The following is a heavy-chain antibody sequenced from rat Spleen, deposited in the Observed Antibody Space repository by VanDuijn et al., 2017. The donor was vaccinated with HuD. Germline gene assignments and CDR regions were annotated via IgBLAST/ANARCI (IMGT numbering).Heavy chain of an antibody. Sequence: QVQLKESGPGLVQPSETLSLTCTVSGFSLTSYHVHWVRQPPGKGPEWMGVMWSDGDTSYNSALKSRLSISRDTSKSQVFLKMSSLQTEDTAIYFCTKTTGIPPFDYWGQGVMVTVSS. CDR1: GFSLTSYH. J-gene: IGHJ2*01. CDR3: TKTTGIPPFDY. V-gene: IGHV2-32*01. D-gene: IGHD1-9*01. CDR2: MWSDGDT.